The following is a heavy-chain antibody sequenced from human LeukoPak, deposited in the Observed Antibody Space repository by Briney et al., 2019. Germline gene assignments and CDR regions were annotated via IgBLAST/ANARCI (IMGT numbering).Heavy chain of an antibody. D-gene: IGHD6-13*01. CDR2: ISAYNGNT. Sequence: ASVKVSCKASGYTFTSYGISWVRQAPGQGLEWMGWISAYNGNTNYAQKLQGRVTMTTDTSTSTAYMELRSLRSDDTAVYYCARDSSSWQLYYYYYYMDVWGKGTTVTVSS. V-gene: IGHV1-18*01. CDR3: ARDSSSWQLYYYYYYMDV. J-gene: IGHJ6*03. CDR1: GYTFTSYG.